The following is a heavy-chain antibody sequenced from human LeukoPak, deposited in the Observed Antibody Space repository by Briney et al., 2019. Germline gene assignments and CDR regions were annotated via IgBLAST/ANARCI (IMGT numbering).Heavy chain of an antibody. V-gene: IGHV3-7*01. CDR3: ARGTQQLVRRHWFDP. CDR2: IKQDGSEK. CDR1: GFTFSSYW. D-gene: IGHD6-13*01. Sequence: PGGSLRLSCAASGFTFSSYWMSWVRQAPGKGLEWVANIKQDGSEKYYVDSVKGRFTISRDNAKNSLYLQMNSLRAEDTAVYHCARGTQQLVRRHWFDPWGQGTLVTVSS. J-gene: IGHJ5*02.